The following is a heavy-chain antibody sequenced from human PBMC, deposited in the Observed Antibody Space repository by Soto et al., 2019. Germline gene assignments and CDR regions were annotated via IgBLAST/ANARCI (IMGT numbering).Heavy chain of an antibody. CDR2: INPTSGGT. CDR3: AREPATAKPEGVDF. Sequence: QVQLVQSGAEVRKPGASVKVSCKASGYTFSDYYIHWVRQAPGQGLEWMGWINPTSGGTKYAPKFQGGVTMNRDTSITTAYMELSRLRSGDTAVYYCAREPATAKPEGVDFWGQGTLVTVSS. CDR1: GYTFSDYY. J-gene: IGHJ4*02. V-gene: IGHV1-2*02. D-gene: IGHD1-1*01.